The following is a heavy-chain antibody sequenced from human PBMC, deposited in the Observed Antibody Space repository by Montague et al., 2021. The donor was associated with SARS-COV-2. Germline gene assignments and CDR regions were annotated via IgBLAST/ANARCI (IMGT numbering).Heavy chain of an antibody. D-gene: IGHD3-3*01. Sequence: PALVKPTQTLALTCTFSGFSLTTDGMCVSWIRQPPGKALEWLALIFWDDDKRYSPSLKSRLTITKDTSKNHVVLTMANMDPADTATYYCAHQTRFSSGMDVWGQGTTVTVSS. CDR3: AHQTRFSSGMDV. CDR2: IFWDDDK. V-gene: IGHV2-5*08. J-gene: IGHJ6*02. CDR1: GFSLTTDGMC.